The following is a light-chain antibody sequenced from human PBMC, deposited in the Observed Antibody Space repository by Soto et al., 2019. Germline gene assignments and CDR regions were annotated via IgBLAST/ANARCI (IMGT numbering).Light chain of an antibody. V-gene: IGLV2-11*01. CDR1: SSDVGGYNY. Sequence: QSALTQPRSESGSPGQSVTISCTGTSSDVGGYNYVSWFQQHPGKAPKLMIYDVTKRPSGVPDRFSGSKSGNTASLTISGLQAEDEADYYCCSYAGTYTYVFGIGTKLTVL. CDR2: DVT. CDR3: CSYAGTYTYV. J-gene: IGLJ1*01.